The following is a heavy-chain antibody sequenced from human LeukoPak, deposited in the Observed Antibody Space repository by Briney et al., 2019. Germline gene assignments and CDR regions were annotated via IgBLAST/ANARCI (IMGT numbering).Heavy chain of an antibody. V-gene: IGHV4-59*01. CDR2: IYYSGST. Sequence: SETLSLTCAVYGGSFSGYYWSWIRQPPGKGLEWIGYIYYSGSTNYNPSLKSRVTISVDTSKNQFSLKLRSVTAADTAVYYCAREKTCSSTSCYFFDHWGQGTLVTVSS. CDR1: GGSFSGYY. J-gene: IGHJ4*02. D-gene: IGHD2-2*01. CDR3: AREKTCSSTSCYFFDH.